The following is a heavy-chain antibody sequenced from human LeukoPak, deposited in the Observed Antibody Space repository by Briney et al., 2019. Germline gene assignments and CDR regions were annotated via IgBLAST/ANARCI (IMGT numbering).Heavy chain of an antibody. CDR1: GFTFSDYY. CDR3: TGELGSSWFGY. J-gene: IGHJ4*02. CDR2: ISSSGSTI. Sequence: GGSLRLSCAASGFTFSDYYMSWIRQAPGKGLEWVSYISSSGSTIYYADSVKGRFTISRDNAKNSLYLQMNSLKTEDTAVYYCTGELGSSWFGYWGQGTLVTVSS. D-gene: IGHD6-13*01. V-gene: IGHV3-11*01.